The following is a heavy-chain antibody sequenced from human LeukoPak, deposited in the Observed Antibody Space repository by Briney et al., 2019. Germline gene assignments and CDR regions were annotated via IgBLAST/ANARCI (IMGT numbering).Heavy chain of an antibody. CDR1: GFTFSSYA. V-gene: IGHV3-23*01. Sequence: PGGSLRLSCAASGFTFSSYAMSWVRQAPGKGLEWVSAISGSGGSTYYADSVKGRFTISRDNSKNTLYLQMNSLRAEDTAVYYCAKDPGGLLSLYYFDYWGQGTLVTVSS. J-gene: IGHJ4*02. D-gene: IGHD2-21*02. CDR2: ISGSGGST. CDR3: AKDPGGLLSLYYFDY.